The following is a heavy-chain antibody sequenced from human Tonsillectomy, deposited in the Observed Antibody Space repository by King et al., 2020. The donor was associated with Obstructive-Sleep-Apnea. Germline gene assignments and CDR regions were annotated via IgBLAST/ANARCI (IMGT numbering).Heavy chain of an antibody. CDR1: GFTLSNAW. CDR3: TTGRVTEVDY. Sequence: VQLVESGGGLVKPGGSLRLSCAASGFTLSNAWMSWVRQAPGKGLEWVGRIKTKTDGGTTDYAAPGKGRFTISGDDSRNTLSLQMNSLKTEDTAVDYCTTGRVTEVDYWGQGTLVTVSS. V-gene: IGHV3-15*01. CDR2: IKTKTDGGTT. D-gene: IGHD2-21*02. J-gene: IGHJ4*02.